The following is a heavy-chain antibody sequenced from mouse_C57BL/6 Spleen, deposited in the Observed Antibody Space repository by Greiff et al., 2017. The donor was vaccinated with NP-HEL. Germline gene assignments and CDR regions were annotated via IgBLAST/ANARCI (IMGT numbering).Heavy chain of an antibody. CDR2: IDPEGGET. D-gene: IGHD2-5*01. Sequence: SGAELVKPGASVTLSCTASGFNFKDYYMHWVKQRPGQGLEWLGRIDPEGGETKYAPKFQGKATITADTSSNTAYLQLSSLTSEDTAVYDCARSGYSNHWYFDGWGTGTTVTVAS. V-gene: IGHV14-2*01. J-gene: IGHJ1*03. CDR3: ARSGYSNHWYFDG. CDR1: GFNFKDYY.